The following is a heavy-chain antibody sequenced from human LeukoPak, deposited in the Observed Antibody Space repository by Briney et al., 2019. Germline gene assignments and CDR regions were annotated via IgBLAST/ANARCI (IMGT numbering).Heavy chain of an antibody. CDR2: ISAYNGNT. Sequence: ASVKVSCKASGYTFTSYGISWVRQAPGQGLEWMGWISAYNGNTNYAQKLQGRVTMTEDTSTDTAYMELSSLRSEDTAVYYCATDRFYGSGSYFQGEGQDYWGQGTLVTVSS. CDR3: ATDRFYGSGSYFQGEGQDY. J-gene: IGHJ4*02. D-gene: IGHD3-10*01. V-gene: IGHV1-18*01. CDR1: GYTFTSYG.